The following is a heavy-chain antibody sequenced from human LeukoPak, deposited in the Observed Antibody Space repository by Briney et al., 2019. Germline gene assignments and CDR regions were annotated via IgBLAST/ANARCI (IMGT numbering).Heavy chain of an antibody. CDR2: IYYSGST. CDR1: GGSISSSSYY. CDR3: AGHESRMVRGVIRN. J-gene: IGHJ4*02. V-gene: IGHV4-39*01. D-gene: IGHD3-10*01. Sequence: PSETLSLTCTVSGGSISSSSYYWGWIRQPPGKGLEWIGSIYYSGSTYYNPSLKSRVTISVDTSKNQFSLKLSSVTAADTAVYYCAGHESRMVRGVIRNWGQGALVTVSS.